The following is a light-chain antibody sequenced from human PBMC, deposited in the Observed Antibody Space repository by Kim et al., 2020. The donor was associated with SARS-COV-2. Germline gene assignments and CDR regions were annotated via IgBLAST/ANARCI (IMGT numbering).Light chain of an antibody. V-gene: IGLV3-21*04. Sequence: GETARITWGGNKIGSKSVHWYQQKPGTAPALVIDYDTDRPSGIPERFSGSNSGNTATLTISRVEAGDEADYYCQMWDSSRDHRGYVFGTGTKVTVL. CDR2: YDT. CDR1: KIGSKS. J-gene: IGLJ1*01. CDR3: QMWDSSRDHRGYV.